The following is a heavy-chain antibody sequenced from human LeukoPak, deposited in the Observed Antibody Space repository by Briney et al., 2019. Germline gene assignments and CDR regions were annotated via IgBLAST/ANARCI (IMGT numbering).Heavy chain of an antibody. V-gene: IGHV3-23*01. CDR2: ISGSGGST. CDR1: GFTFSSYG. Sequence: PGGSLRLSCAASGFTFSSYGMSWVRQAPGKGLEWVSAISGSGGSTYYADSVKGRFTISRDNAKNSLYLQMNSLRAEDTAVYYCARDHLGYDFWSGQEWYYMDVWGKGTTVTVSS. D-gene: IGHD3-3*01. J-gene: IGHJ6*03. CDR3: ARDHLGYDFWSGQEWYYMDV.